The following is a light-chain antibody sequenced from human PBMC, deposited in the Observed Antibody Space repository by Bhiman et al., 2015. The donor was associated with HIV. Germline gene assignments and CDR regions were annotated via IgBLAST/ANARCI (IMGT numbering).Light chain of an antibody. CDR2: GNS. CDR3: QSYDSSLSHV. V-gene: IGLV1-40*01. Sequence: QSVLTQPPSVSGAPGQRVTISCTGSSSNIGAGYDVHWYLQLPGTAPKLLIYGNSNRPSGVPDRFSGSKSGTSASLAITGLQAEDEADYYCQSYDSSLSHVFGTATRVTVL. J-gene: IGLJ1*01. CDR1: SSNIGAGYD.